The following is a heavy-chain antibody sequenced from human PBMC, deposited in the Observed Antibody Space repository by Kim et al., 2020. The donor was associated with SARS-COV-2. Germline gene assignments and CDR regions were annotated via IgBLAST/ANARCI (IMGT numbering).Heavy chain of an antibody. CDR1: GFTFSSYA. D-gene: IGHD4-17*01. CDR3: AKDPRHDYGDYDEGADY. V-gene: IGHV3-23*01. J-gene: IGHJ4*02. CDR2: ISGSGGST. Sequence: GGSLRLSCAASGFTFSSYAMCWVRQAPGKGLEWVSAISGSGGSTYYADSVKGRLTISRDNSKNTLYLQMNSLRAEDTAVYYCAKDPRHDYGDYDEGADYWGEGGLVTVSS.